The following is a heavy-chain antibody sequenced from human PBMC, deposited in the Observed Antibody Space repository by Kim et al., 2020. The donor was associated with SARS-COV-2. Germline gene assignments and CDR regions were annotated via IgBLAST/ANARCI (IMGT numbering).Heavy chain of an antibody. CDR3: TSAVPAAIYYYYYYGMDV. CDR1: GFTFSNAW. D-gene: IGHD2-2*01. V-gene: IGHV3-15*01. J-gene: IGHJ6*02. CDR2: IKSKTDGGTT. Sequence: GGSLRLSCAASGFTFSNAWMSWVRQAPGKGLEWVGCIKSKTDGGTTDYAAPVKGRFTISRDDSKNTLYLQMNSLKTEDTAVYYCTSAVPAAIYYYYYYGMDVWGQGTTVTVSS.